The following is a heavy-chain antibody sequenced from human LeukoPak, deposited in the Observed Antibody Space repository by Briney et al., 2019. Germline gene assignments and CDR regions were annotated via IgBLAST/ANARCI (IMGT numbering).Heavy chain of an antibody. Sequence: GGSLRLSCAASGFTFSSYSMNWVRQAPGKGLEWVSSISSSSSSYIYYADSVKGRFTISRDNAKNSLYLQMNSLRAEDTAVYYCARARIVGATVRYFDYWGQGTLVTVSS. V-gene: IGHV3-21*01. CDR3: ARARIVGATVRYFDY. CDR2: ISSSSSSYI. D-gene: IGHD1-26*01. J-gene: IGHJ4*02. CDR1: GFTFSSYS.